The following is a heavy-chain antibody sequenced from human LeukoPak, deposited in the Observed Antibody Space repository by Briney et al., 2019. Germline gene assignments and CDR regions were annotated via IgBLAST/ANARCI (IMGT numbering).Heavy chain of an antibody. CDR2: IRGSGDGT. CDR3: ERDPNGDYVGAFDF. V-gene: IGHV3-23*01. J-gene: IGHJ3*01. D-gene: IGHD4-17*01. CDR1: GCPFRSFA. Sequence: PGGSLRLSCAASGCPFRSFAWTGVGQAPGKGLEWVSSIRGSGDGTSYGDSVKGRFTMSRDNSKNTLYLQMNSLRVEDTAIYYCERDPNGDYVGAFDFWGLGTLVTVSS.